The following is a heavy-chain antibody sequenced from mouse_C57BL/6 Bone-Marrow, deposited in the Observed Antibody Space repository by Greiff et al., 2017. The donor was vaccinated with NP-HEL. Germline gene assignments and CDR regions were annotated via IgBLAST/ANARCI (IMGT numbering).Heavy chain of an antibody. V-gene: IGHV5-6*02. CDR2: ISSGGSYT. D-gene: IGHD2-2*01. CDR3: ARRGMVTTYDY. Sequence: EVKLVESGGDLVKPGGSLKLSCAASGFTFSSYGMSWVRQTPDKRLEWVATISSGGSYTYYPDSVKGRFTITRDNAKNTLYPQMSSLTSEDTAMYYCARRGMVTTYDYWGQGTTLTVSS. J-gene: IGHJ2*01. CDR1: GFTFSSYG.